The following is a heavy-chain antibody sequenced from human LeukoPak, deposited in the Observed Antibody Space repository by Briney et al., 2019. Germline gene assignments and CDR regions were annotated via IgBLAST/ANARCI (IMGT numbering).Heavy chain of an antibody. CDR2: ISWNSGSI. D-gene: IGHD6-19*01. Sequence: SLXLSCAASGFTFDDYAMHWVRQAPGKGLEWVSGISWNSGSIVYADSVKGRFTISRDKAKNSLYLQMNSLRAEDMALYYCAKGGSSGWYRDAFDIWGQGTMVTVSS. V-gene: IGHV3-9*03. CDR1: GFTFDDYA. CDR3: AKGGSSGWYRDAFDI. J-gene: IGHJ3*02.